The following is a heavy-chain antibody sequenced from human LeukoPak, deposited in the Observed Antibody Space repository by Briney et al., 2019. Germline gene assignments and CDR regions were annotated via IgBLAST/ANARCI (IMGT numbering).Heavy chain of an antibody. J-gene: IGHJ4*02. CDR1: GFTVINQY. D-gene: IGHD7-27*01. CDR2: LYSGGST. Sequence: GGSLRLSCAASGFTVINQYMTWVRQAPWRGLDWFSVLYSGGSTYYAESVKGRFTISKENSKNTLYLKMNSLRTEDKAVYYCARGHSTGELDYWGQGTLVTVSS. V-gene: IGHV3-66*01. CDR3: ARGHSTGELDY.